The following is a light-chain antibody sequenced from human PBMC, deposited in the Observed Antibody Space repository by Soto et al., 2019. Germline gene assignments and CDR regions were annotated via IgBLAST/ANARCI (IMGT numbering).Light chain of an antibody. CDR1: QGLSRF. Sequence: DIHMTQSPSTLSGSVGDRVTITCRASQGLSRFLAWYQQKPGKAPKLLIYAASTLQSGVPSRFSGSGSGTDFTLTISSLQPEDFATYYCQQLNFYPFTFGQGTRREIK. J-gene: IGKJ5*01. CDR3: QQLNFYPFT. CDR2: AAS. V-gene: IGKV1-9*01.